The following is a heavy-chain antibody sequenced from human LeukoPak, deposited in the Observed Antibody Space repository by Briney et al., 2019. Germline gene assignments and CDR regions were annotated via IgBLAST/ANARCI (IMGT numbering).Heavy chain of an antibody. CDR1: CGSISSYQ. CDR2: IYHSGST. J-gene: IGHJ3*02. V-gene: IGHV4-59*01. CDR3: ARDNKRLNAFDI. Sequence: NPADTLSLMCSVSCGSISSYQEICTRHPPGKGLEWMGYIYHSGSTHYNLSLKSRVTISVDTSKNQFSLKLSSVTAADTAVYYCARDNKRLNAFDIWGQGKMVTVSS. D-gene: IGHD2/OR15-2a*01.